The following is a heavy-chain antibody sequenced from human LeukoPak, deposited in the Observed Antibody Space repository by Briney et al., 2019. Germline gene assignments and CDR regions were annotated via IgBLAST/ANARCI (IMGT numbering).Heavy chain of an antibody. CDR1: GFTFSSYG. J-gene: IGHJ4*02. Sequence: GGSLRLSCAASGFTFSSYGMHWVRQAPGKGLEWVAVIWYDGSNKYYADSVKGRFTISRDNSKNTLYLQMNSLRAEDTAVYYCATGPHWAAAGNHDYWGQGTLVTVSS. CDR3: ATGPHWAAAGNHDY. D-gene: IGHD6-13*01. V-gene: IGHV3-33*01. CDR2: IWYDGSNK.